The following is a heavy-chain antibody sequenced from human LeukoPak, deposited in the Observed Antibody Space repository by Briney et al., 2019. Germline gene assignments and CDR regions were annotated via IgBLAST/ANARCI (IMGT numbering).Heavy chain of an antibody. D-gene: IGHD2-2*01. CDR1: GYTFTGYY. J-gene: IGHJ6*02. Sequence: ASVKVSCKASGYTFTGYYMHWVRQAPGQGLEWMGWISAYNGNTNYAQKLQGRVTMTTDTSTSTAHMELRSLRSDDTAVYYCARSGVSTSYYYGMDVWGQGTLITVSS. V-gene: IGHV1-18*04. CDR2: ISAYNGNT. CDR3: ARSGVSTSYYYGMDV.